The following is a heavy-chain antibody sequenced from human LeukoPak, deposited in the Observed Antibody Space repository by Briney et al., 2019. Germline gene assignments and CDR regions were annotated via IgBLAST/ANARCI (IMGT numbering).Heavy chain of an antibody. D-gene: IGHD6-13*01. CDR2: ISSSGNT. CDR3: VKGRISEDGLDF. Sequence: GGSLRLSCAASGFTFSRSAMTWVRQTPGKGLDGVSSISSSGNTYYADSVKGRFTISRDNSKNMLYLQMNSLRAEDTAVYYCVKGRISEDGLDFWGQGTLVTVSS. J-gene: IGHJ4*02. V-gene: IGHV3-23*01. CDR1: GFTFSRSA.